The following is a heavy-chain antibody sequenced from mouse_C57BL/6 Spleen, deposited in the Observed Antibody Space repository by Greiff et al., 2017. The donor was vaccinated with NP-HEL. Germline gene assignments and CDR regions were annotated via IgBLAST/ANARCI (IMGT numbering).Heavy chain of an antibody. CDR2: IYPGNSDT. D-gene: IGHD4-1*01. J-gene: IGHJ2*01. CDR3: TREEVGTGTLRDY. V-gene: IGHV1-5*01. CDR1: GYTFTSYW. Sequence: VQLQQSGTVLARPGASVKMSCKTSGYTFTSYWMHWVKQRPGQGLEWIGAIYPGNSDTSYNQKFKGKAKLTAVTSASTAYMELSSLTNEDSAVYYCTREEVGTGTLRDYWGQGTTLTVSS.